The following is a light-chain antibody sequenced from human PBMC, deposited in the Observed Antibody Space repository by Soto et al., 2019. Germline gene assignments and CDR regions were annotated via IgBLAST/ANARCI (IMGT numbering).Light chain of an antibody. CDR3: LQVCSFPRT. CDR1: QGISSY. J-gene: IGKJ1*01. CDR2: DAS. V-gene: IGKV1-13*02. Sequence: AIQLTQSPSSLSASVGDRVTITCRASQGISSYLAWYQHKPGKAPKFLIYDASSLESGVPSRFSGSGSGTEFILSINSLQPEDIATYYRLQVCSFPRTFGQGTKVDIK.